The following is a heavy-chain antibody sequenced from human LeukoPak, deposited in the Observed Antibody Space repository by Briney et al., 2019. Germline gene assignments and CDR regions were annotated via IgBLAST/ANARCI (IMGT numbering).Heavy chain of an antibody. D-gene: IGHD6-25*01. CDR2: IYSGGST. V-gene: IGHV3-53*01. CDR3: ARFLAAPYYINF. J-gene: IGHJ4*02. Sequence: GGSLRLSCAASGFTVSSNYMSWVRQAPGKGLEWVSVIYSGGSTYYADSVKGRFTISRDNSKNTLYLQMNSLRAEDTAVYYCARFLAAPYYINFWGQGTLVTVSS. CDR1: GFTVSSNY.